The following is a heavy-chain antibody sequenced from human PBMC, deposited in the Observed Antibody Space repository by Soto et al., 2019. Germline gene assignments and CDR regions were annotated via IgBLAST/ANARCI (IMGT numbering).Heavy chain of an antibody. CDR1: GYTFSGYF. Sequence: QVQLVQSGADVKKPGASVKVSCKTSGYTFSGYFMHWLRQAPGQGLEWMGWMNPNSGGTDYAQNFQVRVSMTWDTSISTAYMELIRLRSDDTAIYYCARGYYSSSWRVFDYWGQGTLVTVSS. CDR2: MNPNSGGT. CDR3: ARGYYSSSWRVFDY. V-gene: IGHV1-2*02. J-gene: IGHJ4*02. D-gene: IGHD6-13*01.